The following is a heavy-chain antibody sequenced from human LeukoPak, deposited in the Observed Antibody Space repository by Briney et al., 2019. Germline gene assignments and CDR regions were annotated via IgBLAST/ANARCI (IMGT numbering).Heavy chain of an antibody. Sequence: SVKVPCKASGGTFSSYAISWVRQAPGQGLEWMGGIIPIFGTANYAQKFQGRVTITTNESTSTAYMELSSLRSEDTAVYYCARSTNDFSTGNWFDPWGQGTLVTVSS. V-gene: IGHV1-69*05. CDR1: GGTFSSYA. CDR3: ARSTNDFSTGNWFDP. CDR2: IIPIFGTA. J-gene: IGHJ5*02. D-gene: IGHD3-3*01.